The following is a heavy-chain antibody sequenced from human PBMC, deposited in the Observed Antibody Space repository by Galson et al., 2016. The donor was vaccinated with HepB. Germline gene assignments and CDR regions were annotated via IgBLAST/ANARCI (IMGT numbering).Heavy chain of an antibody. J-gene: IGHJ4*02. CDR1: GFTFRSHA. CDR3: ARDPAFFYYDSRFHPHDY. Sequence: SLRLSCAASGFTFRSHAMSWVRQAPGRGLEWVSSITAGSTCTFYADSVKGRFTMSRDNSENTLYLQMNSLRAEDTAIYYCARDPAFFYYDSRFHPHDYWGQGTLVTVSS. V-gene: IGHV3-23*01. D-gene: IGHD3-22*01. CDR2: ITAGSTCT.